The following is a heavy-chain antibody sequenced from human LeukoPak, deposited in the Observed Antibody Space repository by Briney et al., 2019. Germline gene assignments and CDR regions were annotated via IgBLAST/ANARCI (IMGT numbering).Heavy chain of an antibody. CDR3: ATEVGYSSSWYPKGLDH. D-gene: IGHD6-13*01. Sequence: ASVKVSCKGSRYTLTELSMHWVRQAPGKGLEWMGGADPEDGETIYAQKFQGRVTMTGDTSTDTAYMELSSLRSEDTAVYYCATEVGYSSSWYPKGLDHWGQGTLVTVSS. CDR2: ADPEDGET. V-gene: IGHV1-24*01. J-gene: IGHJ4*02. CDR1: RYTLTELS.